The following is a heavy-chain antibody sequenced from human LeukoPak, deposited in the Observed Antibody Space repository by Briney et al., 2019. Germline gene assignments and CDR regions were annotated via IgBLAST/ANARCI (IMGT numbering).Heavy chain of an antibody. CDR2: ISWNSGNI. CDR1: GFTFNDYA. D-gene: IGHD3-22*01. CDR3: AKEDNYYDSSAAFDY. V-gene: IGHV3-9*01. Sequence: PGGSLRLSCAASGFTFNDYAMHWVRQAPGKGLEWVSGISWNSGNIGYADSVKGRFTISRDNAKSSLYLQMNSLRAEDTALYYCAKEDNYYDSSAAFDYWGQGTLVTVSS. J-gene: IGHJ4*02.